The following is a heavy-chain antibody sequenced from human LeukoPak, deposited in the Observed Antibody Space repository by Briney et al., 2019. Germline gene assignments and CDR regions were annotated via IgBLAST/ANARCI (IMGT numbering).Heavy chain of an antibody. V-gene: IGHV4-34*01. D-gene: IGHD6-13*01. CDR3: ARSAAQRGGYYYYMDV. CDR2: INYSGST. Sequence: PSETLSLTCAVYGGSFSGYYWSWIRQPPGKGLEWIGEINYSGSTNYNPSLKSRVTISVDTSKNQFSLKLSSVTAADTAVYYCARSAAQRGGYYYYMDVWGKGTTVTVSS. J-gene: IGHJ6*03. CDR1: GGSFSGYY.